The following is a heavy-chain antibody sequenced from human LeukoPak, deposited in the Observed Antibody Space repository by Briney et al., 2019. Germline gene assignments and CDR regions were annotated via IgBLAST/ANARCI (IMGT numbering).Heavy chain of an antibody. CDR3: VRRCQDAYTLYCFDY. J-gene: IGHJ4*02. CDR1: GGSINGYY. Sequence: SETLSLTCTVSGGSINGYYWSWIRQPPGKGLEWIGHMYYSGGTNYNPSLKSRVTISVDTSKNQFSLKLSSVTAADTAVYYCVRRCQDAYTLYCFDYWGQGTLVTVSS. CDR2: MYYSGGT. V-gene: IGHV4-59*01. D-gene: IGHD5-24*01.